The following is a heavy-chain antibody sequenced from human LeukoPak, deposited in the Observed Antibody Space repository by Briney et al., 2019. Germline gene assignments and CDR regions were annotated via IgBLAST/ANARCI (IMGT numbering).Heavy chain of an antibody. V-gene: IGHV3-74*01. D-gene: IGHD4-17*01. CDR2: INSDGSST. J-gene: IGHJ4*02. CDR1: GLPFSSYW. CDR3: ARDTDTVTTILDY. Sequence: GGSLRLPCEASGLPFSSYWMHWVRQAPGKGLVWVSRINSDGSSTSYADSVKGRFTISRDNAKDTLYLQMNSLRAEDTAVYYCARDTDTVTTILDYWGQGTLVTVSS.